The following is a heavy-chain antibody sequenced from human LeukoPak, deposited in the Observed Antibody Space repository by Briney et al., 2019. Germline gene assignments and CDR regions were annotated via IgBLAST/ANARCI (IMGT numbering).Heavy chain of an antibody. D-gene: IGHD3-3*01. CDR3: ARRSHTYYDFWSGSSYYYMDV. Sequence: GGSLRLSCAASGFTFSSYWMHWVRQAPGKGLVWVSRINSDGSSTSYADSVKGRFTISRDNAKNTLYLQMNSLRAEDTAVYYCARRSHTYYDFWSGSSYYYMDVWGKGTTVTVSS. CDR2: INSDGSST. J-gene: IGHJ6*03. CDR1: GFTFSSYW. V-gene: IGHV3-74*01.